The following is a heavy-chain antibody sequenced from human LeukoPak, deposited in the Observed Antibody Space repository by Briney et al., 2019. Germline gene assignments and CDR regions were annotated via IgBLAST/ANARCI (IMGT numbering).Heavy chain of an antibody. CDR2: IYWNDDK. V-gene: IGHV2-5*01. J-gene: IGHJ1*01. D-gene: IGHD1-26*01. Sequence: ESGPTLVKPTQTLTLTCTFSGFSLSTSGVGVGWIRQPPGKALEWLALIYWNDDKRYSPSLKSRLTITKDTSKNQVVLTMTNMDPVDTATYYCAHVGATIAYFQHWGQGTLVTVSS. CDR1: GFSLSTSGVG. CDR3: AHVGATIAYFQH.